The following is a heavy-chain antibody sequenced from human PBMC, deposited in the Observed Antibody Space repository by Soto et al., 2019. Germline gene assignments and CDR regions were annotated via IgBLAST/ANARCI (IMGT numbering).Heavy chain of an antibody. V-gene: IGHV1-69*13. CDR3: ARDPIRGQQLVHAFDI. J-gene: IGHJ3*02. Sequence: SVKVSCKASGGTFSSYAISWVRQAPGQGLEWMGGIIPIFGTANYAQKFQGRVTITADESTSTAYMELSSLRSEDTAVYYCARDPIRGQQLVHAFDIWGQGTMVTVSS. CDR2: IIPIFGTA. CDR1: GGTFSSYA. D-gene: IGHD6-13*01.